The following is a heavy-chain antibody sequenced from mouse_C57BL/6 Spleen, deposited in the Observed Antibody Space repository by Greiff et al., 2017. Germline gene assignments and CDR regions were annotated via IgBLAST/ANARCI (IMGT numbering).Heavy chain of an antibody. CDR3: ARGDYDYDGYYFDY. CDR1: GYTFTSYW. V-gene: IGHV1-52*01. D-gene: IGHD2-4*01. Sequence: QVQLQQPGAELVRPGSSVKLSCKASGYTFTSYWMHWVKQRPIQGLEWIGNIDPSDSETHYNQKFKDKATLTVDKSSSTAYMQLSSLTSEDSAVYYGARGDYDYDGYYFDYWGQGTTLTVSS. CDR2: IDPSDSET. J-gene: IGHJ2*01.